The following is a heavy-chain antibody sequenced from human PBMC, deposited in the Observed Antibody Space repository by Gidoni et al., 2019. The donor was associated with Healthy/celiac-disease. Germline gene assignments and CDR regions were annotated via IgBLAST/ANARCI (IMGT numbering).Heavy chain of an antibody. Sequence: EVQLVESGGGLVQPGGSLRLSCAASGFTVSSNYMSWVRQAPGKGLEWVSVIYSGGSTYYADSVKGRFTISRDNSKNTLYLQMNSLRAEDTAVYYCARDGGWELMIDAFDIWGQGTMVTVSS. V-gene: IGHV3-66*02. CDR1: GFTVSSNY. CDR2: IYSGGST. CDR3: ARDGGWELMIDAFDI. J-gene: IGHJ3*02. D-gene: IGHD1-26*01.